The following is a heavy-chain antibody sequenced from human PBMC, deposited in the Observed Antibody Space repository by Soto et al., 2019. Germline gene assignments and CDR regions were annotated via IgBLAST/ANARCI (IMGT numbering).Heavy chain of an antibody. D-gene: IGHD1-26*01. CDR1: GDSISSGDNS. CDR2: ISHGGST. CDR3: ARAKAMATILDY. Sequence: PSETLSLTCTVSGDSISSGDNSWSWIRQPPGRGLEWIGYISHGGSTYYNPSLKGRVTFSLDKSNNQVSLKLTSVTAADTAVYYCARAKAMATILDYWGQGTLVTVSS. J-gene: IGHJ4*02. V-gene: IGHV4-30-2*01.